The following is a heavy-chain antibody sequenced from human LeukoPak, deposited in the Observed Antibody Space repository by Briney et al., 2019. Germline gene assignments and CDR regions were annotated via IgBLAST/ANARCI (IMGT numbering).Heavy chain of an antibody. CDR3: ALRITMVRGVIITDY. V-gene: IGHV4-61*05. J-gene: IGHJ4*02. CDR2: IYYSGST. D-gene: IGHD3-10*01. CDR1: GGSISSSSYY. Sequence: SSETLSLTCTVSGGSISSSSYYWSWVRQPPGKGLEWIGYIYYSGSTNYNPSLKSRVTISVDTSKNQFSLKLSSVTAADTAVYYCALRITMVRGVIITDYWGQGTLVTVSS.